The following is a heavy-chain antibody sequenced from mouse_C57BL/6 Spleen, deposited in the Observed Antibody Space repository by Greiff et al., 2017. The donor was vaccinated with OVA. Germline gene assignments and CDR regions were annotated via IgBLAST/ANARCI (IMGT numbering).Heavy chain of an antibody. V-gene: IGHV1-4*01. CDR3: ARQTAQATGFAY. J-gene: IGHJ3*01. Sequence: QVQLQQSGAELARPGASVKMSCKASGYTFTSYTMHWVKQRPGQGLEWIGYINPSRGYTKYNQKFKDKATLTADKSSSTAYMQLSSLTSEDSAVYYCARQTAQATGFAYWGQGTLVTVSA. CDR2: INPSRGYT. D-gene: IGHD3-2*02. CDR1: GYTFTSYT.